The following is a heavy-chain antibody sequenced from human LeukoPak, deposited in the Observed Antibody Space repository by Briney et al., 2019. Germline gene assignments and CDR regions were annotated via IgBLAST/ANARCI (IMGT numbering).Heavy chain of an antibody. D-gene: IGHD2-21*02. Sequence: GGSLRLSCAASGFTFSDYYMSWIRQAPGKGLEWVAHINPDGRDTYYVDSVKGRFTISRDNAQNSMYLQMNSLRVEDTAVYYCTSWGDTTAEYFQRWGQGTLVTVSS. CDR2: INPDGRDT. V-gene: IGHV3-7*01. CDR3: TSWGDTTAEYFQR. CDR1: GFTFSDYY. J-gene: IGHJ1*01.